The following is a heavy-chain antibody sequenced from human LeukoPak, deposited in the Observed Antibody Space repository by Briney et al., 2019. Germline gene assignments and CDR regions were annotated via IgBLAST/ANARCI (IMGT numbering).Heavy chain of an antibody. V-gene: IGHV3-64*01. D-gene: IGHD2-15*01. J-gene: IGHJ4*02. CDR1: GFIFSTYA. CDR3: ASGGRAFGY. CDR2: ISNNGGST. Sequence: PGGSLRLSCAASGFIFSTYAMHWVRQAPGKGLEYVSAISNNGGSTYYANSVKGRFTISRDDSKNTVYLQMDSLRADDMAVYYCASGGRAFGYWGLGTLVTVSS.